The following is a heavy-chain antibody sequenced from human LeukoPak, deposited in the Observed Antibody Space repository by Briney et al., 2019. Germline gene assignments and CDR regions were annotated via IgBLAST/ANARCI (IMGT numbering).Heavy chain of an antibody. CDR2: IYSSGST. D-gene: IGHD6-19*01. Sequence: SETLSLTCTVSGGSISSYYWSWIRQPAGKGLEWIGRIYSSGSTNYNPSLKSRVTMSVDTSKNQFSLKLSSVTAADTAVYYCARAGSGWKRVYYYMDVWGKGTTVTVSS. CDR1: GGSISSYY. V-gene: IGHV4-4*07. J-gene: IGHJ6*03. CDR3: ARAGSGWKRVYYYMDV.